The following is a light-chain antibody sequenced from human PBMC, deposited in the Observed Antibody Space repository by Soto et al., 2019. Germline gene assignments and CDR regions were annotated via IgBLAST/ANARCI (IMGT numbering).Light chain of an antibody. CDR1: QSLLHSNGFNY. J-gene: IGKJ1*01. Sequence: EIVVTQSPLSLPVILGESASISCRSSQSLLHSNGFNYLDWYLQRPGQSPQLLIYMASSRASGVPDRFSSSGSGTDFTLTITRVEAEDVGIYYCMQAVQTPWSFGQGTKVEIK. V-gene: IGKV2-28*01. CDR2: MAS. CDR3: MQAVQTPWS.